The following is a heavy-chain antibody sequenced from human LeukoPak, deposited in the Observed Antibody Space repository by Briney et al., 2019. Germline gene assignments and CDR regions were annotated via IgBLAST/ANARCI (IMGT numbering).Heavy chain of an antibody. J-gene: IGHJ5*02. CDR1: GGSFSGYY. V-gene: IGHV4-34*01. CDR3: ARSYYDSSGYYYADNWFDP. CDR2: INHSGST. D-gene: IGHD3-22*01. Sequence: PSETLSLTCAVYGGSFSGYYWSWIRQPPGKGLEWIGEINHSGSTYYNPSLKSRVTISVDTSKNQFSLKLSSVTAADTAVYYCARSYYDSSGYYYADNWFDPWGQGTLVTVSS.